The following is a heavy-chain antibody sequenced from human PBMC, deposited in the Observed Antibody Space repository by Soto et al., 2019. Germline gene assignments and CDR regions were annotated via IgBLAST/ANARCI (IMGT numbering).Heavy chain of an antibody. CDR2: INPNSGGT. V-gene: IGHV1-2*04. D-gene: IGHD3-3*01. CDR3: ARDSKLFGNPYGMDV. Sequence: GXSGKVSCEASGYTLTGYYMHWVRQAPGQGLEWMGWINPNSGGTNYAQKFQGWVTMTRDTSISTAYMELSRLRSDETAVYYCARDSKLFGNPYGMDVWGQGTTVTASS. CDR1: GYTLTGYY. J-gene: IGHJ6*02.